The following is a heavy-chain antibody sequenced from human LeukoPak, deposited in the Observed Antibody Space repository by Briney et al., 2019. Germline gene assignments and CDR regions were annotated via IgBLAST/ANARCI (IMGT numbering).Heavy chain of an antibody. CDR1: GGTFSSYA. Sequence: SVKVSCKASGGTFSSYAISWVRQAPGQGLEWMGVIVPIFGTANYAQKFQGRVTITADESTSTAYMELSSLRSEDTAVYYCARAPQAIYYYGSGSSNWFDPWGQGTLVTVSS. CDR2: IVPIFGTA. J-gene: IGHJ5*02. D-gene: IGHD3-10*01. V-gene: IGHV1-69*01. CDR3: ARAPQAIYYYGSGSSNWFDP.